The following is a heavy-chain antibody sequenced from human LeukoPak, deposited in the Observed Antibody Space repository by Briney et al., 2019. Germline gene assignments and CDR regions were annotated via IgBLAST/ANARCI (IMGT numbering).Heavy chain of an antibody. V-gene: IGHV3-9*01. CDR2: ISWNSGSI. D-gene: IGHD1-14*01. CDR3: AKGKPNDY. J-gene: IGHJ4*02. CDR1: GFTFDDYA. Sequence: GGSLRLSCAASGFTFDDYAMHWVRQAPGKGLEWVSGISWNSGSIGYADSVKGRFTISRDNAKNSPYLQMNSLRAEDTALYYCAKGKPNDYWGQGTLVTVSS.